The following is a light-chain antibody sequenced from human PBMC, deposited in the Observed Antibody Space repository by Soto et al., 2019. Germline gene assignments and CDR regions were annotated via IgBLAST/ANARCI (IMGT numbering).Light chain of an antibody. CDR2: DAS. Sequence: EIVLTQSPATLSLSPGERATLSCRASQSVSSFLVWYQHKAGPAPRLLISDASNRATGIPARFSGSGSGTDFTLTISSLEPEDFAVYYCQQRIIWPPGFGQGTRLEIK. CDR1: QSVSSF. V-gene: IGKV3-11*01. J-gene: IGKJ5*01. CDR3: QQRIIWPPG.